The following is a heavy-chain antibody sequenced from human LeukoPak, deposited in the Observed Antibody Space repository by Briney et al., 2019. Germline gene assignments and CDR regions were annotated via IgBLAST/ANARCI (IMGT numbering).Heavy chain of an antibody. V-gene: IGHV5-51*01. CDR3: ARHTLSKKYSSSWYRAFDI. J-gene: IGHJ3*02. D-gene: IGHD6-13*01. CDR1: GYSFTSYW. Sequence: GESLKISCKGSGYSFTSYWIAWVRQMPGKGLEWMGIIYPGDSDTRYSPSFQGRVTISADKSISTAYLQWSSLKASDTAMYYCARHTLSKKYSSSWYRAFDIWGQGTMVTVSS. CDR2: IYPGDSDT.